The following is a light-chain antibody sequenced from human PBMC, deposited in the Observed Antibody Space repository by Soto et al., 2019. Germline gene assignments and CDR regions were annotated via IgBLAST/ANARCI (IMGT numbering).Light chain of an antibody. CDR1: QSVGKNY. CDR3: QQYASAPLT. J-gene: IGKJ4*01. V-gene: IGKV3-20*01. Sequence: EVVLTPSLGTLSLSRGERATLSCRASQSVGKNYLAWFQQKPGQAPRLLLYDASSRATGVPDRFSGSGSGTDFTLTISRLEPEDFAVYYCQQYASAPLTFGGGTKV. CDR2: DAS.